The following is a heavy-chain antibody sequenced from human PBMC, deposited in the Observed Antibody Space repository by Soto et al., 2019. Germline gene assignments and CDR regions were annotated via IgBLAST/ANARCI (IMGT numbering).Heavy chain of an antibody. CDR3: ARDIVVVVAATLRYYYYYGMDV. CDR2: ISAYNGNT. V-gene: IGHV1-18*01. D-gene: IGHD2-15*01. J-gene: IGHJ6*02. Sequence: QVQLVQSGAEVKKPGASVKVSCKASGYTFTSYGISWVRQAPGQGLEWMGWISAYNGNTNYAQKLQGRVTMTTDTSTSTVYMELRSLRSDDTAVYYCARDIVVVVAATLRYYYYYGMDVWGQGTTVTVSS. CDR1: GYTFTSYG.